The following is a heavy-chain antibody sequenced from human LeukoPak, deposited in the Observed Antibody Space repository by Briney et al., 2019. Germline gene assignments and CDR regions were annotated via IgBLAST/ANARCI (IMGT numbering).Heavy chain of an antibody. CDR3: ARRGRNSSGWQDYL. CDR1: GGSIISYY. D-gene: IGHD6-25*01. Sequence: SETLSLTCTVSGGSIISYYWSWIRQPPGKGLEWIANIYHTGSTNYNPSLSSRVTISIDTAKNQFSLKLTSVTAADTAVYYCARRGRNSSGWQDYLWGQGTLVTVSS. CDR2: IYHTGST. V-gene: IGHV4-59*01. J-gene: IGHJ4*02.